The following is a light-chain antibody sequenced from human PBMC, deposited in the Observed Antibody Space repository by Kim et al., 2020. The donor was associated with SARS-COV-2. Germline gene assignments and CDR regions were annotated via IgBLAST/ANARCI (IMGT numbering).Light chain of an antibody. Sequence: SPGEGATLSCRASQHVYKGYLAWYQQRLGQAPRLLIYQTSNRATGIPDRFSGSGSGTDFTLTISRLEPEDFAVYYCQQYGSSPPYTFGQGTELEI. J-gene: IGKJ2*01. CDR3: QQYGSSPPYT. CDR1: QHVYKGY. CDR2: QTS. V-gene: IGKV3-20*01.